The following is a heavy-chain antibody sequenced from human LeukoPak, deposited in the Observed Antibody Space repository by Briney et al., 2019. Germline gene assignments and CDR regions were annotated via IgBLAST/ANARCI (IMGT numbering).Heavy chain of an antibody. V-gene: IGHV4-59*01. Sequence: KSSETLSLTCTVSGGSISSYYWSWIRQPPGKGLEGIGYIYYSGSTNYNPSLKSRVTISVDTSKNQFSLKLSSVTAADTAVYYCARSEPYSSGWYSYYYYGMDVWGQGTTVTVSS. CDR2: IYYSGST. CDR3: ARSEPYSSGWYSYYYYGMDV. J-gene: IGHJ6*02. CDR1: GGSISSYY. D-gene: IGHD6-19*01.